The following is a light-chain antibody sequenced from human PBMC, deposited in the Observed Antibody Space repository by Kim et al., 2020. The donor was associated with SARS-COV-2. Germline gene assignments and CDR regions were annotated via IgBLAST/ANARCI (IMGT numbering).Light chain of an antibody. V-gene: IGLV3-19*01. CDR3: NSRDSSGNHNWV. CDR2: GKN. CDR1: SLRSYY. Sequence: GQTVRITCQGDSLRSYYASWYQQKPGQAAVLVIYGKNNRPSGIPDRFSGSSSGNTASLTITGAQAEDEADYYCNSRDSSGNHNWVFGGGTQLTVL. J-gene: IGLJ3*02.